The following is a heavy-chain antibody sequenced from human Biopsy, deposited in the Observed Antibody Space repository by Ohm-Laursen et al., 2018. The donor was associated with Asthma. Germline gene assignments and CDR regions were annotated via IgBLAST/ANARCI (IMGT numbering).Heavy chain of an antibody. J-gene: IGHJ4*02. V-gene: IGHV3-64D*08. Sequence: SLRLSCAAPGFTFRNFGMHWVRQASGRGPEYVSFIATDGSNKFYADSVKGRFTVSRDNSKHTLYLHMTGLRADDTGVYYCVKDHSAGYYYFDDWGQGAQVTVSS. D-gene: IGHD2-21*01. CDR2: IATDGSNK. CDR3: VKDHSAGYYYFDD. CDR1: GFTFRNFG.